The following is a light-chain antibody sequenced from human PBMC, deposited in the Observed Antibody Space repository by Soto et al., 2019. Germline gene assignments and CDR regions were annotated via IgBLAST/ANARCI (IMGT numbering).Light chain of an antibody. CDR3: GTWDTSLSGVV. J-gene: IGLJ2*01. V-gene: IGLV1-51*01. CDR2: DNS. Sequence: QSVLTQPPSVSAAPGQQISISCSGSSSNVGTNYVSWYQQLPGTAPKLLIYDNSRRPSGIPDRFSGSNSGTSATLGISGLQTGDEADYYCGTWDTSLSGVVLGGGTQLTVL. CDR1: SSNVGTNY.